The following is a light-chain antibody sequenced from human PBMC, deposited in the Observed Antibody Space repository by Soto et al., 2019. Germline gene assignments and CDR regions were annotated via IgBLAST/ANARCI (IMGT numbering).Light chain of an antibody. Sequence: QSALTQPASVSGSPGQSITISCTGTSSDVGSYNLVSWYQQHPGKAPKLMICEVSKRPSGVSDRFSGSKSGNTASLTISGLQAEDEADYYCCSYAGSRIVFGTGTKVTVL. CDR1: SSDVGSYNL. V-gene: IGLV2-23*02. CDR3: CSYAGSRIV. J-gene: IGLJ1*01. CDR2: EVS.